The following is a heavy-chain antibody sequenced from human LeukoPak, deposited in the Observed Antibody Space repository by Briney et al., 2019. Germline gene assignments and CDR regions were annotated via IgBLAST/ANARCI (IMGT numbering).Heavy chain of an antibody. CDR3: ARDETYYYDSSGYYKY. J-gene: IGHJ4*02. Sequence: SETLSLTCTVSGGSISSSTYYWGWIRQPPGKGLEWIGSIYYSGSTYYNPSLKSRVTISVDTSKNQFSLKLSSVTAADTAVYYCARDETYYYDSSGYYKYWGQGTLVTVSS. CDR2: IYYSGST. CDR1: GGSISSSTYY. D-gene: IGHD3-22*01. V-gene: IGHV4-39*07.